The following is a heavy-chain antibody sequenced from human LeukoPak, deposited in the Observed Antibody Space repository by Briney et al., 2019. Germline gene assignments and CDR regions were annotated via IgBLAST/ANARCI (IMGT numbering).Heavy chain of an antibody. CDR1: GYTLTELS. J-gene: IGHJ3*02. D-gene: IGHD6-13*01. Sequence: ASVKVSCKVSGYTLTELSMHWVRQAPGKGLEWMGGFDPEDGETIYAQKFQGRATMTEDTSTDTAYMELSSLRSEDTAVYYCATGGYSLYGNAFDIWGQGTMVTVSS. CDR3: ATGGYSLYGNAFDI. CDR2: FDPEDGET. V-gene: IGHV1-24*01.